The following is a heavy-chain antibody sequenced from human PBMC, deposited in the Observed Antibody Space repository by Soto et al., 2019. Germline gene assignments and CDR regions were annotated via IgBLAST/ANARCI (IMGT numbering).Heavy chain of an antibody. Sequence: GGSLRLSCAASGFTFSSYAMSWVRQAPGKGLEWVSAISSSGGSTYYADSVKGRFTISRDNSKNTLYLQMNSLRAEDTAVYYCAKAGHYYDSSGYYSSMDVWGQGTTVTVSS. D-gene: IGHD3-22*01. CDR3: AKAGHYYDSSGYYSSMDV. CDR2: ISSSGGST. V-gene: IGHV3-23*01. CDR1: GFTFSSYA. J-gene: IGHJ6*02.